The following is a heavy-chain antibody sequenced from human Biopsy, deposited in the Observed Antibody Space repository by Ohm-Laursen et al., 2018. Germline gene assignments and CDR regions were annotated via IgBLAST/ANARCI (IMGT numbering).Heavy chain of an antibody. Sequence: ASVKVSCKVSGYTPTALSMHWVRQAPGRGLEWMGGFAPENGKTIYAQKFQGRITMTEDTSTDTAYMELSSLRSEDTAVYYCAADINVWNVNYWGQGTQVTVFS. V-gene: IGHV1-24*01. CDR2: FAPENGKT. CDR1: GYTPTALS. CDR3: AADINVWNVNY. D-gene: IGHD1-1*01. J-gene: IGHJ4*02.